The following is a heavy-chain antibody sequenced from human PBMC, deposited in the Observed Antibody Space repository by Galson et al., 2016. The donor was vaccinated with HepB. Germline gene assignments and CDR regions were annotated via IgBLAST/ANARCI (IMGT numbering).Heavy chain of an antibody. V-gene: IGHV2-5*02. CDR2: IYWDDDK. CDR1: GFSLSTNGVG. Sequence: PALVKPTQTLTLTCTFSGFSLSTNGVGVGWIHQPPGKVLEWLALIYWDDDKRYSPSLKSRLTITKDTSKNQVVLTMSNMDPVDTATYFCAHRPGGYSHGGQFFDLWGRGTQVTVSS. J-gene: IGHJ2*01. CDR3: AHRPGGYSHGGQFFDL. D-gene: IGHD5-18*01.